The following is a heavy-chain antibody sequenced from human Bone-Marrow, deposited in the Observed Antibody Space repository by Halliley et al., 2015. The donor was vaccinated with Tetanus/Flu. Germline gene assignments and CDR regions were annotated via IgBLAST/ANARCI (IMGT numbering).Heavy chain of an antibody. J-gene: IGHJ4*02. CDR1: GFTLRSSG. CDR3: ARYSATPERRGIEY. Sequence: SLRLSCAASGFTLRSSGMTWVRQGPEKGLEWVAASRSGAGTYHADSVKGRFTISRDDSKNTMYLEMNSLRAEDTAVYYCARYSATPERRGIEYWGQGTTVTVSS. V-gene: IGHV3-23*01. D-gene: IGHD1-1*01. CDR2: SRSGAGT.